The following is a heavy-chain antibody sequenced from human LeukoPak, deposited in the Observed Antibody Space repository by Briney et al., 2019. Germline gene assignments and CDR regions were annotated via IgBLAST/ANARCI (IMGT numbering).Heavy chain of an antibody. CDR2: IYTSGST. CDR3: ARSGYYYDSSGYYYGAFDI. J-gene: IGHJ3*02. D-gene: IGHD3-22*01. V-gene: IGHV4-4*07. CDR1: GGSISSYY. Sequence: SETLSLTCTVSGGSISSYYWSWTRQPAGKGLEWIGRIYTSGSTNYNPSLKSRVTMSVDTSKNQFSLKLSSVTAADTAVYYCARSGYYYDSSGYYYGAFDIWGQGTMVTVSS.